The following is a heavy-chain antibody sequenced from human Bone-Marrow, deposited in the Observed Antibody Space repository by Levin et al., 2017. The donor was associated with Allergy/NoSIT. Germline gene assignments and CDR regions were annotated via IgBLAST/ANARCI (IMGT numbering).Heavy chain of an antibody. V-gene: IGHV3-30-3*01. CDR2: ISYDGSSK. Sequence: PGGSLRLSCAASGFIFSSYDMHWVRQAPGKGLEWVAVISYDGSSKYYADSVRGRFTISRDNSKNTLYLQMNSLRPEDTAVYYCARPQLDYHGSGSDYGVDVWGQGTTVTVSS. CDR1: GFIFSSYD. J-gene: IGHJ6*02. D-gene: IGHD3-10*01. CDR3: ARPQLDYHGSGSDYGVDV.